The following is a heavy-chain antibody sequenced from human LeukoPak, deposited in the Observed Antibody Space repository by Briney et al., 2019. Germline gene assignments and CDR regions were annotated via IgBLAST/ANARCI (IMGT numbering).Heavy chain of an antibody. CDR1: GFTFSSYA. Sequence: GSLRLSCAASGFTFSSYAMSWVRQAPGKGLEWIGEINHSGSTNYNPSLKSRVTISVDTSKNQFSLKLSSVTAADTAVYYCARALYGGKVFDYWGQGTLVTVSS. D-gene: IGHD4-23*01. CDR3: ARALYGGKVFDY. J-gene: IGHJ4*02. V-gene: IGHV4-34*01. CDR2: INHSGST.